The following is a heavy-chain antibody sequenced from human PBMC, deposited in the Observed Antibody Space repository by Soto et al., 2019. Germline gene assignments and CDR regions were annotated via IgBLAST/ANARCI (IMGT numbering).Heavy chain of an antibody. D-gene: IGHD3-9*01. CDR1: GGSFSGYY. V-gene: IGHV4-34*01. J-gene: IGHJ4*02. CDR2: INHSGST. Sequence: SETLSLTCAVYGGSFSGYYWSWIRQPPGKGLEWIGEINHSGSTNYNPSLKSRVTISVDTSKNQFSLKLSSVTAADTAVYYCARGGGLRYFDWLTYYFDYWGQGTLVTVSS. CDR3: ARGGGLRYFDWLTYYFDY.